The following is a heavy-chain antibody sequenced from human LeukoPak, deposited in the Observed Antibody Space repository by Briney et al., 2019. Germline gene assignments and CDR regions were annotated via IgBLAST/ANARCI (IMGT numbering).Heavy chain of an antibody. CDR2: IKQDGTDK. V-gene: IGHV3-7*04. Sequence: PGGSLRLSCAASGFTFRTYWMSWVSQAPGKGPEWVANIKQDGTDKYYVDSVRGRFTISRDNAKNSLYLQMNILRVEDTAVYYCARDHGDGHNPTDYFDYWGQGTLVTVSS. J-gene: IGHJ4*02. CDR1: GFTFRTYW. D-gene: IGHD5-24*01. CDR3: ARDHGDGHNPTDYFDY.